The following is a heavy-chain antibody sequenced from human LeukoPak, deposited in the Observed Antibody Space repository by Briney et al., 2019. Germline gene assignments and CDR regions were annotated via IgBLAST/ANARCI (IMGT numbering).Heavy chain of an antibody. CDR2: ISSSGSTI. V-gene: IGHV3-48*03. CDR3: AELGITMIGGV. D-gene: IGHD3-10*02. Sequence: GGSLRLSCAASGFTFSSYEMNWLRQAPGKGLEWVSYISSSGSTIYYAGSVKGRFTISRDNAKNSLYLQMNSLRAEDTAVYYCAELGITMIGGVWGKGTTVTISS. J-gene: IGHJ6*04. CDR1: GFTFSSYE.